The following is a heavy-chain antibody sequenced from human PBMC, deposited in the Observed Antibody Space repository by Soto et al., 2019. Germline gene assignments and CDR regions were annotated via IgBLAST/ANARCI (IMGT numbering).Heavy chain of an antibody. CDR1: GFFFSTYA. J-gene: IGHJ4*02. CDR3: AKLSRASPGKYYFDY. CDR2: ISGSGGNT. D-gene: IGHD2-2*01. Sequence: EVQLLESGGGLVQPGGSLRLSCAASGFFFSTYAMSWVRQAPGKGLEWVSSISGSGGNTYYADSAKGQFTISRDSSKNTLYLQLNSLRAEDTAVYYCAKLSRASPGKYYFDYWGQGTLVTVSS. V-gene: IGHV3-23*01.